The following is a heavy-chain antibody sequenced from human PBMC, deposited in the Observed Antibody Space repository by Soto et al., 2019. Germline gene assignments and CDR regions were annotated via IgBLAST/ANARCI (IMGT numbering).Heavy chain of an antibody. V-gene: IGHV4-34*01. D-gene: IGHD7-27*01. CDR2: INHSGSA. J-gene: IGHJ4*02. CDR3: GRGLFLGARNWGGGYSFDP. Sequence: QVQLQQSGAGLLKPSETLSLTCDVYGGSFSGYIWTWIRQTPGKGLQWIGQINHSGSANYNPPLRSGSTIRVPRPNFHFSRERTFVTAADRVVYFLGRGLFLGARNWGGGYSFDPGGRETQAPVPP. CDR1: GGSFSGYI.